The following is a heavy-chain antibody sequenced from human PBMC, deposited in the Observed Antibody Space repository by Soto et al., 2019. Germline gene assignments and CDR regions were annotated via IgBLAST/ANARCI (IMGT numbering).Heavy chain of an antibody. CDR2: INAGNGNT. V-gene: IGHV1-3*01. D-gene: IGHD6-19*01. CDR1: GYTFTSYA. J-gene: IGHJ4*02. CDR3: ARYSSGWTGPLDY. Sequence: GASVKVSCKASGYTFTSYAMHWVRQAPGQRLEWMGWINAGNGNTKYSQKFQGRVTITRDTSASTAYMELSSLRSEDTAVYYCARYSSGWTGPLDYWGQGPLVTVSS.